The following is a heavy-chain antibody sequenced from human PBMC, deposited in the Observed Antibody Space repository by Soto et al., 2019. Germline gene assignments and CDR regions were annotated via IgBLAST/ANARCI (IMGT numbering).Heavy chain of an antibody. J-gene: IGHJ4*02. CDR1: GYMFTSYA. V-gene: IGHV1-3*01. Sequence: ASVKVSCKASGYMFTSYAMHWVRQAPGQRLEWMGWINAGNGNTEYSQKFQGRVTITRDTSASTVYLDLSSLRSEDTAVYYCARDLLYRSSSSYFDYWGQGSLVTVSS. CDR3: ARDLLYRSSSSYFDY. D-gene: IGHD6-13*01. CDR2: INAGNGNT.